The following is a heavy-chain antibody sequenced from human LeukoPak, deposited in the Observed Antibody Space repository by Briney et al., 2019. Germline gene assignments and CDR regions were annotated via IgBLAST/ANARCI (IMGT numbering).Heavy chain of an antibody. CDR2: MNPNSGDT. D-gene: IGHD2-8*02. V-gene: IGHV1-8*01. J-gene: IGHJ6*03. CDR1: GYIFTNYD. Sequence: ASVKVSCKASGYIFTNYDINWVRQAPGQGLEWMGWMNPNSGDTGYAQRFQGRFTISMNTSISTAYMELSSLRSDDTAIYFCAGTARTGPGYEYYYYMDVWGKGTTVTVSS. CDR3: AGTARTGPGYEYYYYMDV.